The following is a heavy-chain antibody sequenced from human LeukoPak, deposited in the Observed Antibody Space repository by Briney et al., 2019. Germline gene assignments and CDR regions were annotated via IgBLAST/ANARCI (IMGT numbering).Heavy chain of an antibody. CDR1: GFTFDDYG. V-gene: IGHV3-20*04. CDR2: INWNGSST. Sequence: PGGSLRLSCAASGFTFDDYGMIWVRQAPGKGLEWVSGINWNGSSTGYADSVKGRFTISRDNAKNSLYLQMNSLRAEDTALYYCARRKNGSGSYFLEWLGGQGTLVRVP. J-gene: IGHJ1*01. D-gene: IGHD3-10*01. CDR3: ARRKNGSGSYFLEWL.